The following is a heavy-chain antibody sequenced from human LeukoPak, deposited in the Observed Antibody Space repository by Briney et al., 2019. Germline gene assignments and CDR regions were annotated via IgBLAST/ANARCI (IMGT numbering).Heavy chain of an antibody. CDR1: GDMVSITIAA. J-gene: IGHJ6*02. CDR2: TYYRSRWYN. CDR3: TRDQDGMGV. V-gene: IGHV6-1*01. Sequence: SQRLSLTFGISGDMVSITIAAWKWIRQSPSRGLEWLGRTYYRSRWYNDYAATVKSRISINPDTSKNQFSLQLNSVTPEDTAVYYCTRDQDGMGVWGQGTSVTVSS.